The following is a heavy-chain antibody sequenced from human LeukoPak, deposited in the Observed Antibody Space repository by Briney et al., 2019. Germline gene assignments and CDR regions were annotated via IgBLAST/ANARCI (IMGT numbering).Heavy chain of an antibody. Sequence: GGSLRLSCVGSGFTFSDAWMSWVRQAPGKGLEWVGRIKSKSDGGTIDYAAPVKGRFTISRDDSRNTLYLQMNSLKTEDAAVYYCTTRRQDGWWGQGTLVTVS. V-gene: IGHV3-15*01. J-gene: IGHJ4*02. CDR1: GFTFSDAW. CDR2: IKSKSDGGTI. D-gene: IGHD2-15*01. CDR3: TTRRQDGW.